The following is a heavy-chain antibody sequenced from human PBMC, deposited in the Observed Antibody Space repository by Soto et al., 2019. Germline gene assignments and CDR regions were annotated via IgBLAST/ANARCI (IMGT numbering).Heavy chain of an antibody. J-gene: IGHJ5*02. CDR2: ISAYNGNT. CDR1: GYTFTSYG. V-gene: IGHV1-18*01. D-gene: IGHD3-10*01. CDR3: ARDLDYYRGVPHIWFDP. Sequence: ASVKVACKASGYTFTSYGISWVRQAPGQGLEWMGWISAYNGNTNYAQKLQGRVTMTTDTSTSTAYMELRSLRSDDTAVYYCARDLDYYRGVPHIWFDPWGQGTLVTVSS.